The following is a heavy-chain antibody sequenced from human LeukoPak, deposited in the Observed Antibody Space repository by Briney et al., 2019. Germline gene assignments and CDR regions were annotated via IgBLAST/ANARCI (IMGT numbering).Heavy chain of an antibody. CDR3: ARDSTVVTYSDAFDI. CDR2: IYYSGST. J-gene: IGHJ3*02. CDR1: GGSISSGSYY. V-gene: IGHV4-61*10. D-gene: IGHD4-23*01. Sequence: SETLSLTCTVSGGSISSGSYYWSWIRQPAGKGLEWIGYIYYSGSTNYNPSLKSRVTISVDTSKNQFSLKLSSVTAADTAVYYCARDSTVVTYSDAFDIWGQGTMVTVSS.